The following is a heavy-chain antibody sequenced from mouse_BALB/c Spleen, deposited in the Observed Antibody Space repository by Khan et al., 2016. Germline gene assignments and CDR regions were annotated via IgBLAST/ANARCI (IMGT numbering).Heavy chain of an antibody. V-gene: IGHV1-87*01. CDR1: GYTFTSYW. Sequence: QVQLQQPGAELARPGASVKLSCKASGYTFTSYWMQWVKQRPGQGLEWIGAIYPGDGDTRYTQKFKGKVTLTADKSSSTAYMQLSSLASEDSAVYYCARGGVITTPFAYWGQGTLVTVSA. D-gene: IGHD2-4*01. J-gene: IGHJ3*01. CDR2: IYPGDGDT. CDR3: ARGGVITTPFAY.